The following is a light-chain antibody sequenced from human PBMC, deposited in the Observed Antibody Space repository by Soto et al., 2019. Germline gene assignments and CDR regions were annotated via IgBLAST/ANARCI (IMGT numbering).Light chain of an antibody. J-gene: IGKJ2*01. Sequence: DIQMTQSPSSLSASVGDKVPITCRASQSITKYLNWYQQKPGKAPKLLMYAISTLQSGVPSMFGGSGSGTEFTLTISCLQPDDFATYYCHQSYSTPDTFGQGTKVDIK. CDR1: QSITKY. V-gene: IGKV1-39*01. CDR2: AIS. CDR3: HQSYSTPDT.